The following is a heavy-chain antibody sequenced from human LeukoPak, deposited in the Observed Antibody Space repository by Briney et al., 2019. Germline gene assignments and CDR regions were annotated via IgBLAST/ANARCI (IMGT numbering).Heavy chain of an antibody. J-gene: IGHJ4*02. Sequence: PGGSLRLSCAVSGFIFDDYAMYWVRQVPGKGLEWVSGINWNSGNIVYADSVKGRFIISRDNAKNSLYLQMNSLRAEDMALYYCAKGGSYGLDATFDYWGQGTLVSVSS. CDR1: GFIFDDYA. V-gene: IGHV3-9*03. CDR2: INWNSGNI. CDR3: AKGGSYGLDATFDY. D-gene: IGHD1-26*01.